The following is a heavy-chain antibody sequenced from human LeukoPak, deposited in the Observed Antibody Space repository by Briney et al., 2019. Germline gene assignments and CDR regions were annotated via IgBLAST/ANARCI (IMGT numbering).Heavy chain of an antibody. V-gene: IGHV1-2*06. Sequence: ASVKVSCEASGYTFTGYYMHWVRQAPGQGLEWMGRINPNSGNTNYAQKLQGRVTMTTDTSTSTAYMELRSLRSDDTAVYYCAREASLYCSSTSCYGWFDPWGQGTLVTVSS. CDR2: INPNSGNT. CDR3: AREASLYCSSTSCYGWFDP. CDR1: GYTFTGYY. J-gene: IGHJ5*01. D-gene: IGHD2-2*01.